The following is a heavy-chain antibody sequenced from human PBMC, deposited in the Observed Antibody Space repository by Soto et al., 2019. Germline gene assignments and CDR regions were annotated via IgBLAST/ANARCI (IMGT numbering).Heavy chain of an antibody. CDR3: AEDGGRGGYFGNWFDP. CDR2: VIPSFGTR. Sequence: QVQLVQSGAEVKKPGSSVKVSCKASGGTFSNYAITWVRQAPGQGLEWLGRVIPSFGTRDYAQKFQGRVTITAAGPTTTAYMELGRRRSDDTAGYYWAEDGGRGGYFGNWFDPWRQGTLVTVSA. J-gene: IGHJ5*02. D-gene: IGHD1-26*01. V-gene: IGHV1-69*15. CDR1: GGTFSNYA.